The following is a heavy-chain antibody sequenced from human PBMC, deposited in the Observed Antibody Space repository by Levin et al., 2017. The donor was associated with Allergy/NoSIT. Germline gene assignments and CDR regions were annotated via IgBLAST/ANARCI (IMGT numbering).Heavy chain of an antibody. D-gene: IGHD3-22*01. CDR1: GFTVSTNY. CDR2: IYSDGKT. Sequence: QAGGSLRLSCAASGFTVSTNYMTWVRQAPGKGLEWVSFIYSDGKTYYADSVKGRFTISRDNSKNTLYLQMNSLRAEDTAVYYCARSHSSGYYYAMDYWGQGTLVTASS. J-gene: IGHJ4*02. V-gene: IGHV3-66*01. CDR3: ARSHSSGYYYAMDY.